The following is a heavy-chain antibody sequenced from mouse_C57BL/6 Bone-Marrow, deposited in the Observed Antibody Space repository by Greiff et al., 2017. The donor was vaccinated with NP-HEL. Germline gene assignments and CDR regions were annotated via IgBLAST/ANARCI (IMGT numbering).Heavy chain of an antibody. CDR2: INPNNGGT. D-gene: IGHD1-1*01. V-gene: IGHV1-26*01. Sequence: EVQLQQSGPELVKPGASVKISCKASGYTFTDYYMNWVKQSHGKSLEWIGDINPNNGGTSYNQKFKGKATLTVDKSSSTAYMELRSLTSEDSAVYYCARGPTVVAHWYFDVWGTGTTVTVSS. CDR3: ARGPTVVAHWYFDV. J-gene: IGHJ1*03. CDR1: GYTFTDYY.